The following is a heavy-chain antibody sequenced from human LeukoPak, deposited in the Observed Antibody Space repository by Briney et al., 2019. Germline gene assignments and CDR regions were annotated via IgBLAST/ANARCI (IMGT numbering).Heavy chain of an antibody. CDR2: IRYDGSNK. V-gene: IGHV3-30*02. J-gene: IGHJ4*02. D-gene: IGHD4-17*01. CDR3: ARALRTVWGYYFDY. Sequence: LPGGSLRLSCAASGFTFSSYGMHWVRQAPGKGLEWVAFIRYDGSNKYYADSVKGRFTISRDNAKNSLYLLMNSLRAEDTAVYYCARALRTVWGYYFDYWGQGTLVTVSS. CDR1: GFTFSSYG.